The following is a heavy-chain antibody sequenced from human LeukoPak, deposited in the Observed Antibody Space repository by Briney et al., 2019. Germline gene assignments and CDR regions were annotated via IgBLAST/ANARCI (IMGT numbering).Heavy chain of an antibody. CDR1: GFTFSSYA. J-gene: IGHJ5*02. D-gene: IGHD3-16*01. CDR2: ISYTGHST. V-gene: IGHV3-23*01. CDR3: GKGTVAGTWGNNWFDP. Sequence: GGSLRLSCAASGFTFSSYAMNWVRQAPGKGLKWVSVISYTGHSTYYADSVKGRFAISRDNSKSTLYLHMNSLRAEDTAVYYCGKGTVAGTWGNNWFDPWGPGTLVTVSS.